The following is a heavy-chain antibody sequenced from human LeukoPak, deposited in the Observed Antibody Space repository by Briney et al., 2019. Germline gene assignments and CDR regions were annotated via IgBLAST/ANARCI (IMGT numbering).Heavy chain of an antibody. CDR2: INPSGDPT. Sequence: ASVKVSCKASGYTFTSYYMHWVRQAPGQGLEWVGIINPSGDPTTYAQKFQGRVTMTSDMSTSTVYMELSSLRSEDTAVYYCARGFLRYFDWLSNRPSYYFDYWGQGTLVTVSS. J-gene: IGHJ4*02. CDR3: ARGFLRYFDWLSNRPSYYFDY. D-gene: IGHD3-9*01. V-gene: IGHV1-46*01. CDR1: GYTFTSYY.